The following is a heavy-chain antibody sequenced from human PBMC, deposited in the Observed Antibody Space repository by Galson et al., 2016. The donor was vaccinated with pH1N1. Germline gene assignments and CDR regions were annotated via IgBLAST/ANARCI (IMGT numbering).Heavy chain of an antibody. CDR1: GFTFSDFY. CDR3: ARDPSDLYCRGDCSPS. J-gene: IGHJ5*02. CDR2: ISSSGSHA. D-gene: IGHD2-21*02. V-gene: IGHV3-11*05. Sequence: SLRLSCAASGFTFSDFYMNWVRQAPGKGLEWVSYISSSGSHADYADSVRGRFTISRDNAKNSLYLQMNSLRVEDTAVYYFARDPSDLYCRGDCSPSWGQGTLVTVSS.